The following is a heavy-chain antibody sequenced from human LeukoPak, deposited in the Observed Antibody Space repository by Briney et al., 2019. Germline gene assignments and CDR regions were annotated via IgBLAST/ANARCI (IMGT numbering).Heavy chain of an antibody. V-gene: IGHV1-2*02. J-gene: IGHJ4*02. D-gene: IGHD3-22*01. CDR2: INPNSGDT. CDR3: AREHLSPDSSGYTFDY. CDR1: GYIFTGYY. Sequence: GASVTVSCKASGYIFTGYYMHWVRQAPGQGLEWMGWINPNSGDTNYAQKFQGRVTMTRDTSISTAYMELSRLRSDDTAVYYCAREHLSPDSSGYTFDYWGQGTLVTVSS.